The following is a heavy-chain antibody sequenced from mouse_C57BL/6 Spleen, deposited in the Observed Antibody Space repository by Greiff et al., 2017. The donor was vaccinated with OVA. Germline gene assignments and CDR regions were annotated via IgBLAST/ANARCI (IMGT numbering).Heavy chain of an antibody. CDR1: GYTFTSYD. V-gene: IGHV1-85*01. J-gene: IGHJ3*01. CDR3: ARGGEGGAWFAY. CDR2: IYPRDGSP. Sequence: VQLQQSGPELVKPGASVKLSCKASGYTFTSYDINWVKQRPGQGLEWIGWIYPRDGSPKYNEKFKGKATLTVDTSSSTAYMELHSLTSEDSAVYFCARGGEGGAWFAYWGQGTLVTVSA.